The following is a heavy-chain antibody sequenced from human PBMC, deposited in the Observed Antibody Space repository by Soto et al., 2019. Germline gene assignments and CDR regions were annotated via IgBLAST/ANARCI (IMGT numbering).Heavy chain of an antibody. Sequence: SETLSLTCTVSGGSISSGSYYWSWIRQHPGKGLEWIGYIYSTESTNYNTSIKSRLTISVDMSARQFSLKMSSVTVAYTAVYYCARSDSSGKTRYYFDHWGQGTLVTVSS. J-gene: IGHJ4*02. CDR3: ARSDSSGKTRYYFDH. D-gene: IGHD3-22*01. V-gene: IGHV4-31*03. CDR2: IYSTEST. CDR1: GGSISSGSYY.